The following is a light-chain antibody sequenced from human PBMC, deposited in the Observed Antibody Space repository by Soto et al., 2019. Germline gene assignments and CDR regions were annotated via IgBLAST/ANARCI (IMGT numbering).Light chain of an antibody. J-gene: IGLJ2*01. Sequence: ALTQPASVSGSPGQSITISCTGTSSDVGSYNLVSWYQQHPGKAPKLMIYEVSKRPSGVSNRFSGSKSGNTASLTISGLQAEDEADYYCCSYAGSSATFVVFGGGTKLTVL. CDR2: EVS. V-gene: IGLV2-23*02. CDR3: CSYAGSSATFVV. CDR1: SSDVGSYNL.